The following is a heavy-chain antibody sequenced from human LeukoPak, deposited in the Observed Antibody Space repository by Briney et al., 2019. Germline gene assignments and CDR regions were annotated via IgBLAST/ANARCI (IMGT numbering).Heavy chain of an antibody. J-gene: IGHJ4*02. V-gene: IGHV4-39*07. CDR2: IYYSGST. Sequence: SENLSLTCTVSGGSISSSSYYWGWIRQPPGKGLEWIGSIYYSGSTYYNPSLKSRVTISVDTSKTQFSLRLSSVTAADTAVYYCAREPTVTTLDWYFDYWGQGTLVTVSS. D-gene: IGHD4-17*01. CDR3: AREPTVTTLDWYFDY. CDR1: GGSISSSSYY.